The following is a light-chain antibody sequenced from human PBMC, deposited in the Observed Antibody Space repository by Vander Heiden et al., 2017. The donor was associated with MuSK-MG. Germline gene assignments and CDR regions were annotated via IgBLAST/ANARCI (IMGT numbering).Light chain of an antibody. Sequence: NFMLTQPHSVSASPRKTVTISCTRSSGSIASNYVQWYQQRPGSAPTTVIYEDNQRPAGVPERFSGCIDSSSNSASLTISGLKTEDEADYYCQSYDSSNHVVFGGGTKLTVL. CDR1: SGSIASNY. J-gene: IGLJ2*01. CDR3: QSYDSSNHVV. V-gene: IGLV6-57*03. CDR2: EDN.